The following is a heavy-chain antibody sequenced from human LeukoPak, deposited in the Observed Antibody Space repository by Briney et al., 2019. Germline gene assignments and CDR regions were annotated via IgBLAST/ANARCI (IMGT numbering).Heavy chain of an antibody. CDR3: SGRDRTRSPWAY. J-gene: IGHJ4*02. V-gene: IGHV3-7*01. D-gene: IGHD2-15*01. CDR1: GFPFSSFW. CDR2: IRPDGSEQ. Sequence: GGSLRLSCAASGFPFSSFWMNWVRQTPGRGLEWLANIRPDGSEQYYVDSVRGRFTISRDNAKNSVYLDMNNLRVDDTSVYYCSGRDRTRSPWAYWGQGTLVSVSS.